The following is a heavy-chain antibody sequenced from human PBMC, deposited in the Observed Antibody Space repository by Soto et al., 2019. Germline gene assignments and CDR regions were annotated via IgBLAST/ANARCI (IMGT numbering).Heavy chain of an antibody. CDR1: GFSLNNYW. J-gene: IGHJ4*02. CDR3: MRGNTGYGNFDY. D-gene: IGHD5-12*01. CDR2: IYRDGTT. V-gene: IGHV3-74*01. Sequence: GGSLRLSCAVSGFSLNNYWMHWVRQRPGKGLVWVARIYRDGTTSYADSVKGRFTISGDNAKNTVSLQMNSLKDEDTAVYYCMRGNTGYGNFDYWRQGTLVTVSS.